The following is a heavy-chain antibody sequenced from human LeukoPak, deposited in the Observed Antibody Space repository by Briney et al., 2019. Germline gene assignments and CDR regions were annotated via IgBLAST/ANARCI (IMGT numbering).Heavy chain of an antibody. D-gene: IGHD2-2*01. CDR3: ARTTYCSSTSCRKGFDY. CDR1: GYTFTGYY. CDR2: INPNSGGT. Sequence: ASVKVSRKASGYTFTGYYMHWVRQAPGQGLEWMGWINPNSGGTNYAQKFQGRVTMTRDTSISTAYMELSRLRSDDTAVYYCARTTYCSSTSCRKGFDYWGQGTLVTVSS. V-gene: IGHV1-2*02. J-gene: IGHJ4*02.